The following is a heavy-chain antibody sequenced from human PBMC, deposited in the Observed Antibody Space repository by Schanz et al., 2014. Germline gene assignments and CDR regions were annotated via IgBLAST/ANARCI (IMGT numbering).Heavy chain of an antibody. Sequence: VQLEQSGAEVKKPGSSVKVSCKASRSTFSSYTISWVRQARGQGLEWVGRFIPILDVGNYAQQFQGRVTFTADTSTNTAYMELSSLTSEDTAVYYCARDQSPYTNSSDVRYFDYWGQGSLVTVSS. CDR3: ARDQSPYTNSSDVRYFDY. CDR1: RSTFSSYT. CDR2: FIPILDVG. D-gene: IGHD6-6*01. J-gene: IGHJ4*02. V-gene: IGHV1-69*08.